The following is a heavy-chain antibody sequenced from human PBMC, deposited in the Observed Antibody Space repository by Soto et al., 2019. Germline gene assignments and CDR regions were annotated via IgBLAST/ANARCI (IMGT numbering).Heavy chain of an antibody. CDR2: ISGSGGST. CDR3: ARVPGIAAARGAYYFDY. CDR1: GFTFSSYA. Sequence: PGGSLRLSCAASGFTFSSYAMSWVRQAPGTGLEWVSAISGSGGSTYYADSVQGRFTISRDNSKNTLYLQMNSLRAEDTAVYYCARVPGIAAARGAYYFDYWGQGTLVTVSS. J-gene: IGHJ4*02. D-gene: IGHD6-13*01. V-gene: IGHV3-23*01.